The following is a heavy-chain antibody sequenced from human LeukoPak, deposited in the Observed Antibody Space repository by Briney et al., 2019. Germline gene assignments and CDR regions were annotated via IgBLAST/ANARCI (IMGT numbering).Heavy chain of an antibody. D-gene: IGHD3-10*01. CDR2: ISSSSSYI. CDR1: GFTFSSYS. Sequence: GSLRLSCAASGFTFSSYSMNWVRQAPGKGLEWVSSISSSSSYIYYADSVKGRFTISRDNAKNSLYLQMNSLRAEDTAVYYCARDQRLGGSGSYSWGQGTLVTVSS. V-gene: IGHV3-21*01. J-gene: IGHJ4*02. CDR3: ARDQRLGGSGSYS.